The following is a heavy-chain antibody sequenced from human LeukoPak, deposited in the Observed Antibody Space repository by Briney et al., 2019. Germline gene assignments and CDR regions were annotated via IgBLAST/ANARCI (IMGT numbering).Heavy chain of an antibody. CDR1: GYTFTSYG. D-gene: IGHD6-13*01. J-gene: IGHJ4*02. CDR3: ARGAAEGLDY. V-gene: IGHV1-3*01. Sequence: ASVKVSCKASGYTFTSYGISWVRQAPGQGLEWMGWINAGNGNTKYSQKFQGRVTITRDTSANTAYMELSSLTSEDTAVYHCARGAAEGLDYWGQGILVTVSS. CDR2: INAGNGNT.